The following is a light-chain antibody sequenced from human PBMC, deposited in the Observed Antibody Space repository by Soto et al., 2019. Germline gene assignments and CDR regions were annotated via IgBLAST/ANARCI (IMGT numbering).Light chain of an antibody. Sequence: DIQMTQSPSSVSASIGDRVTISCRASQSIYTWLVWYQQKPGKAPKLLIYAASSLQSGVPSRFSGSGYGTECTLTISSLQSEDFAVYYCQQYNNWPPITFGQGTRLEI. CDR1: QSIYTW. CDR2: AAS. J-gene: IGKJ5*01. V-gene: IGKV1-12*01. CDR3: QQYNNWPPIT.